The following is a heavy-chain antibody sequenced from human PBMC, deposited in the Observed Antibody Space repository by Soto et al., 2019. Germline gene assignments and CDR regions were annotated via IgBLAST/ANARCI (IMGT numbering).Heavy chain of an antibody. CDR1: GFTFSSYS. CDR2: ISSSSSYI. Sequence: GGSLRLSCAASGFTFSSYSMNWVRQAPGKGLEWVSSISSSSSYIYYADSVKGRFTISRDNAKNSLYLQMNSLRAEDTAVYYCARDRRITMVRGVIEWFGPWGQGTLVTVSS. V-gene: IGHV3-21*01. J-gene: IGHJ5*02. D-gene: IGHD3-10*01. CDR3: ARDRRITMVRGVIEWFGP.